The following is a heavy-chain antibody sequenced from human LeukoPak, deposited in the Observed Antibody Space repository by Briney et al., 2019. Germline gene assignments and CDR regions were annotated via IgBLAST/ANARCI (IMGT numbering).Heavy chain of an antibody. V-gene: IGHV1-69*06. CDR2: IIPIFGTP. CDR1: GGTFSSYA. Sequence: SVKVSCKASGGTFSSYAISWVRQAPGQGLEWMGGIIPIFGTPNYAQKFQGRVTITADKSTSTAYMELSSLRSEDTAVYYCARGFVTYYYDSSGYLGFDPWGQGTLVTVSS. D-gene: IGHD3-22*01. CDR3: ARGFVTYYYDSSGYLGFDP. J-gene: IGHJ5*02.